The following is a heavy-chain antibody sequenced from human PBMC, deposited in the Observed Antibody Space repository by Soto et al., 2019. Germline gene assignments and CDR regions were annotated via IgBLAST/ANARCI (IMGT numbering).Heavy chain of an antibody. CDR3: AIGRAGSGLVRAYYRDY. D-gene: IGHD5-12*01. Sequence: GSCGGYGGSWIRPHPGKGLEWIGEINHSGSTNYNPSLKSRVTISVDTSKNQFSLKLSSVTAADTAVYYCAIGRAGSGLVRAYYRDYWGHGLLVT. CDR2: INHSGST. J-gene: IGHJ4*01. CDR1: GSCGGYG. V-gene: IGHV4-34*01.